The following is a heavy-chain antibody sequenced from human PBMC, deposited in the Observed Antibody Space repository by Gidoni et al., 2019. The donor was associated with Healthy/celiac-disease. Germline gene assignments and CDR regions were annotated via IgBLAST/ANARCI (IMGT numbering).Heavy chain of an antibody. CDR3: ASMGARGYGSGRKHPFGP. Sequence: QVQLVESGGGLVKPGGSLRLSCAASGFTFSDYYMSWIRQAPGKGLEWVSYISSSSSYTNYADSVKGRFTISRDNAKNSLYLQMNSLRAEDTAVYYCASMGARGYGSGRKHPFGPWGQGTLVTVSS. CDR1: GFTFSDYY. D-gene: IGHD3-10*01. V-gene: IGHV3-11*05. CDR2: ISSSSSYT. J-gene: IGHJ5*02.